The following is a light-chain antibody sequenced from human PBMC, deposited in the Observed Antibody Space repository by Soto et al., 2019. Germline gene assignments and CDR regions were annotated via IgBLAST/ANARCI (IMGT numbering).Light chain of an antibody. CDR3: QQYGSSHWT. CDR1: QSVSSSY. Sequence: EIVLTQSPGTLSLSPGERATLPCRASQSVSSSYLAWYQQKPGQAPRLLIYGASSRATGIPDRFSGSGSGTDFTLTISRLEPEDFAVYYCQQYGSSHWTFGQGTKVDIK. CDR2: GAS. V-gene: IGKV3-20*01. J-gene: IGKJ1*01.